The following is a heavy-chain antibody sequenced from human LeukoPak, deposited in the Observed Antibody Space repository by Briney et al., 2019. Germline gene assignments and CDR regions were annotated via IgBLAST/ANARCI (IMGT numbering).Heavy chain of an antibody. CDR2: ISYDGSNK. J-gene: IGHJ4*02. D-gene: IGHD2-15*01. Sequence: GRSLRLSCAASGFTFSSDVMHWGREAPGKGLEWVAVISYDGSNKYYADSVKGRFTISRDNTKNTLYLQMDRLRTEDTAVYYCAKDPGWRQLIRMHFDYWGQGTLVTVSS. CDR1: GFTFSSDV. V-gene: IGHV3-30*18. CDR3: AKDPGWRQLIRMHFDY.